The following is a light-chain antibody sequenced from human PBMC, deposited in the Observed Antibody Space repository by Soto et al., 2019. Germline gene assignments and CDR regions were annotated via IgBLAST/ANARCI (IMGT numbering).Light chain of an antibody. CDR3: GPWDSSLSGVV. J-gene: IGLJ2*01. V-gene: IGLV1-51*02. CDR2: ENN. Sequence: QSVLTQPPSVSAAPGQKVTISCSGSSSNIGNNYVSWYQQLPGTAPKLLIYENNKRPSGIPDRFSGSKSGTSATLGITGLPTGDEADYYCGPWDSSLSGVVFGGGTQLTVL. CDR1: SSNIGNNY.